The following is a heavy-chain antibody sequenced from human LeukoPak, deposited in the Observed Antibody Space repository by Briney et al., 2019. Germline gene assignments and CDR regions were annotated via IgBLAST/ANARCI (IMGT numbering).Heavy chain of an antibody. CDR2: ISYDGSNK. CDR3: ARDYGDY. CDR1: GFTFSSYA. J-gene: IGHJ4*02. Sequence: GRSLRLSCAASGFTFSSYAMHWVRQAPGKGLEWVAVISYDGSNKYYADSVKGRFTISRDNSKNTLYLQMNSLRAEDTAVYYCARDYGDYWGQGTLVTVSS. V-gene: IGHV3-30-3*01. D-gene: IGHD4-17*01.